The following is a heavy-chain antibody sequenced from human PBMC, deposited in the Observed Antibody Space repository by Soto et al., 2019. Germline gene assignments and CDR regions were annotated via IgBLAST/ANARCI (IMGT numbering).Heavy chain of an antibody. Sequence: EVQLLESGGGLIQPGGSLTLSCAGSGFTFTNFAMSWVRQAPGKGLEWVSTISGGGDVTFYADSVKGRFTISSDNSKNTVYLQMKSLRADDTAVYFSAKADLGAMGAWGQGSLVTVSS. CDR3: AKADLGAMGA. D-gene: IGHD3-16*01. CDR1: GFTFTNFA. V-gene: IGHV3-23*01. CDR2: ISGGGDVT. J-gene: IGHJ5*02.